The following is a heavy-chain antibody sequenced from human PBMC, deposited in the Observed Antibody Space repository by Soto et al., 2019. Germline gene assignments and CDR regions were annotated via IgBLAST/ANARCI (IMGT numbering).Heavy chain of an antibody. Sequence: QVQLQQWGAGLLKPSETLSLTCAVYGGSFSGYYWSWIRQPPGKGLEWIGEINHSGSTNYNPSLRSRVTIAVDTSKKQFSQKLSAVTAADTAVYYCARVGGIAAAGPYYFDYWGQGTLVTVSS. CDR3: ARVGGIAAAGPYYFDY. J-gene: IGHJ4*02. D-gene: IGHD6-13*01. CDR1: GGSFSGYY. CDR2: INHSGST. V-gene: IGHV4-34*01.